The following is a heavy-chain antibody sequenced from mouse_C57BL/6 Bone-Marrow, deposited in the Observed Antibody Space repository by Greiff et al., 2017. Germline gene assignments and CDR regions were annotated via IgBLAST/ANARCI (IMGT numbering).Heavy chain of an antibody. CDR3: ARDDDYYFDY. CDR1: GFTFSSYA. V-gene: IGHV5-4*01. CDR2: ISDGGSYT. D-gene: IGHD2-4*01. Sequence: EVARVESGGGLVKPGGSLKLSCAASGFTFSSYAMSWVRQTPEKRLEWVATISDGGSYTYYPDNVKGRFTISRDNAKNNLYLQMSHLKSEDTAMYYCARDDDYYFDYWGQGTTLTVSS. J-gene: IGHJ2*01.